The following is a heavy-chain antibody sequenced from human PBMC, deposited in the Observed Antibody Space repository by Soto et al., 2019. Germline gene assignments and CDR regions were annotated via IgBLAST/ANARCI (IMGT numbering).Heavy chain of an antibody. D-gene: IGHD6-13*01. J-gene: IGHJ5*02. Sequence: EGSLRLSCAASGSTFRSFTMNWVRQAPGKGLEWVSTISSNSAYIYYTDALRGRFTISRDNAKNSLHLQMNSLRAEDTAVYYCTRDASRDSSARGWFDPWGPGTLVTVSS. CDR2: ISSNSAYI. CDR3: TRDASRDSSARGWFDP. V-gene: IGHV3-21*01. CDR1: GSTFRSFT.